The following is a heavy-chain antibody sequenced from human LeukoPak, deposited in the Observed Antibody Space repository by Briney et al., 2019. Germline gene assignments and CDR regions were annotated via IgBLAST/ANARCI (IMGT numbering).Heavy chain of an antibody. V-gene: IGHV3-7*05. CDR1: GFIFSSYW. Sequence: GWSLRLSCAASGFIFSSYWMTWVRQAPGKGLEWVANIKQDGSEKYYVDSVKGRFTISRDNAKNSLYLQMNSLRAEDTAVYYCARGGGLDIWGQGTMVTVSS. J-gene: IGHJ3*02. CDR2: IKQDGSEK. CDR3: ARGGGLDI.